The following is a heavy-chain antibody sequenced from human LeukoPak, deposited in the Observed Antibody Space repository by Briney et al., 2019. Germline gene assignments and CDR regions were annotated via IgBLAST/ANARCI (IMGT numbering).Heavy chain of an antibody. CDR1: GYTFTSYD. Sequence: VASVKVSCKASGYTFTSYDINWVRQATGQGLEWMGWMNPNSGNTGYAQKFQGRVTMTRNTSISTAYMELSSLRSEDTAVYCCARGTGYYDSSGYYPIDYWGQGTLVTVSS. CDR3: ARGTGYYDSSGYYPIDY. CDR2: MNPNSGNT. D-gene: IGHD3-22*01. V-gene: IGHV1-8*01. J-gene: IGHJ4*02.